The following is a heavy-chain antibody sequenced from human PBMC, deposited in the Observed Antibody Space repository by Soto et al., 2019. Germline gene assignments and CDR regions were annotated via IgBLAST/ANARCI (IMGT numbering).Heavy chain of an antibody. J-gene: IGHJ4*02. V-gene: IGHV3-23*01. Sequence: EVQLLESGGGVVQPGVSLRLSCVASGFNFKKFAMAWVRQAAGEGLEWVSGISCCVRSASYEDSVKGRFSIARDDSKNTVSLQLNSLRVEDTAQYYCAKADGQQWLIPHLDNWGQGTLVTVS. CDR2: ISCCVRSA. D-gene: IGHD6-19*01. CDR3: AKADGQQWLIPHLDN. CDR1: GFNFKKFA.